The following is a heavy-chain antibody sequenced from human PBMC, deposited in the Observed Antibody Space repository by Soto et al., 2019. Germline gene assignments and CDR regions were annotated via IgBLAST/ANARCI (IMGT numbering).Heavy chain of an antibody. J-gene: IGHJ6*02. CDR3: ARLGHSSSWLNYYYGMDV. Sequence: SLRLSCAASGFTFSSYWMHWVRQAPGKGLVWVSRINSDGSSTSYADSVKGRFTISRDNAKNTLYLQMNSLRAEDTAVYYCARLGHSSSWLNYYYGMDVWGQGTTVTVSS. D-gene: IGHD6-13*01. CDR1: GFTFSSYW. CDR2: INSDGSST. V-gene: IGHV3-74*01.